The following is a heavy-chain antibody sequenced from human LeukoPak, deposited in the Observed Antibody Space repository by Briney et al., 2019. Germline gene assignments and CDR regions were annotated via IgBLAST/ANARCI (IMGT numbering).Heavy chain of an antibody. CDR1: GFTFDDYA. D-gene: IGHD1-26*01. Sequence: GRSLRLSCAASGFTFDDYAMHWVRQAPGKGLEWVSGISWNSGSIGYADSVKGRFTISRDNAKNSLYLQMNSLRAEGTALYYCAKDIGGSYYFNAFDIWGQGTMVTVSS. V-gene: IGHV3-9*01. CDR3: AKDIGGSYYFNAFDI. J-gene: IGHJ3*02. CDR2: ISWNSGSI.